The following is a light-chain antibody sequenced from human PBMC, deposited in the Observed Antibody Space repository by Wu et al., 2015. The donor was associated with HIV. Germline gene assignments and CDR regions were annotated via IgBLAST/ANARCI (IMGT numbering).Light chain of an antibody. J-gene: IGKJ2*01. CDR2: GAS. V-gene: IGKV3D-15*01. Sequence: EIVLTQSPGTLSFSPGDRASLSCRASQSVSSSYLAWYQQKPGQAPRLLIYGASNRATDIPDRFSGSGSGTEFTLTISSMQSEDFAVYYCQQYNNWPREYTFGQGTKLEIK. CDR3: QQYNNWPREYT. CDR1: QSVSSSY.